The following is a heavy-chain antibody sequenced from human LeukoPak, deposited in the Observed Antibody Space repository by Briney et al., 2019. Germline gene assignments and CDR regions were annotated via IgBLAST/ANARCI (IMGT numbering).Heavy chain of an antibody. J-gene: IGHJ4*02. V-gene: IGHV3-7*03. CDR2: IKQDGSEK. Sequence: GGSLRLSCAASEFIFSGYWMNWVRQAPGKGLEWVANIKQDGSEKQYVDSVRGRFTISRDNAKNSLYLQMNSLRVEDTAVYYCARAEYSSAVGLFDYWGQGTLVTVSS. CDR1: EFIFSGYW. CDR3: ARAEYSSAVGLFDY. D-gene: IGHD6-19*01.